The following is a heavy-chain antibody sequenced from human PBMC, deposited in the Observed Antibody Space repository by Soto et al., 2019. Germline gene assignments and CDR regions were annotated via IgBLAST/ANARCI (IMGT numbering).Heavy chain of an antibody. CDR2: IYYSGST. CDR3: ARHGVSGDQISRVAAAGTPSYFDY. D-gene: IGHD6-13*01. J-gene: IGHJ4*02. CDR1: GGSISSSSYY. V-gene: IGHV4-39*01. Sequence: PSETLSLTCTVSGGSISSSSYYWGWIRQPPGKGLEWIGSIYYSGSTYYNASLKSRVTISVDTSKNQFSLKLSSVTAADTAVYYCARHGVSGDQISRVAAAGTPSYFDYWGQGTLVTVSS.